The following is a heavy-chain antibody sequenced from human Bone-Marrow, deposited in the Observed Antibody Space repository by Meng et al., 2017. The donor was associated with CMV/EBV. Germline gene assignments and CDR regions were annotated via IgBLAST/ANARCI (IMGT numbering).Heavy chain of an antibody. J-gene: IGHJ6*02. CDR1: GYTFTSYG. Sequence: ASVKVSCKASGYTFTSYGISWVRQAPGQGLEWMGWISAYNGNTNYAQKLQGRVTMTTDTSTSTAYMELRSLRSDDTAVYYCARDCTNGVCWYYYYYGMDVWAQGTTVTVSS. V-gene: IGHV1-18*01. CDR2: ISAYNGNT. D-gene: IGHD2-8*01. CDR3: ARDCTNGVCWYYYYYGMDV.